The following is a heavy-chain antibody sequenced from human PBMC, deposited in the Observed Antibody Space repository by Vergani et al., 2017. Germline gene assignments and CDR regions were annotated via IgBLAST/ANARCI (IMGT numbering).Heavy chain of an antibody. V-gene: IGHV4-61*10. J-gene: IGHJ4*02. D-gene: IGHD6-19*01. CDR2: IYYSGST. CDR1: GGSVSSGDYY. CDR3: ASHGVLHSSGWYVPAQVGY. Sequence: QVQLQESGPGLVKLSETLSLTCTVSGGSVSSGDYYWSWIRQPAGKGLEWIGYIYYSGSTNYNPSLKSRVTISVDTSKNQFSLNLSSVTAADTAVYYCASHGVLHSSGWYVPAQVGYWGQGTLVTVSS.